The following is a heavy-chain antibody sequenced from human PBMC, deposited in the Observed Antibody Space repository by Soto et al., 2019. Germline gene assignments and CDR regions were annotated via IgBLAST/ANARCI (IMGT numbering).Heavy chain of an antibody. J-gene: IGHJ4*02. CDR3: ARAYSSSDDFDY. CDR1: GYAFTDYY. Sequence: QVQLVQSGAEVKKPGASVKVSCKASGYAFTDYYMHWVRQAPGQGLEWMGWINPNSGGTNYAQKFQGWVTMTRDTSISTAYMEWNRDDTAVYYCARAYSSSDDFDYWGQGTLVTVSS. D-gene: IGHD3-22*01. V-gene: IGHV1-2*04. CDR2: INPNSGGT.